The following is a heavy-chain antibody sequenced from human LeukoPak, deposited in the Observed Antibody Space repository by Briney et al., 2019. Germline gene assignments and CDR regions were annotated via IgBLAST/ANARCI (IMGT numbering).Heavy chain of an antibody. CDR1: GGSLSSGY. D-gene: IGHD6-19*01. CDR2: IHHSGTT. J-gene: IGHJ4*02. V-gene: IGHV4-59*01. CDR3: TIGGGWLTDY. Sequence: SETLSLTRTVSGGSLSSGYWGWMRQSPGRGLEWIGYIHHSGTTKYNTSLKSRVTISVDTSKNQFSLRLSSVTAADTAVYYCTIGGGWLTDYWGQGSLVTGAS.